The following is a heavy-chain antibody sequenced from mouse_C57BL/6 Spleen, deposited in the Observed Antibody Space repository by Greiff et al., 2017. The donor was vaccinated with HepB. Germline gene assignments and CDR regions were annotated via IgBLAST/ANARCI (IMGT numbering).Heavy chain of an antibody. Sequence: QVQLQQSGAELVKPGASVKMSCKASGYTFTSYWITWVKQRPGQGLEWIGDIYHGSGSTNYNEKFKSKATLTVDTSSSTAYMQLSSLTSEDSAVYYCARRYYGSSLDYWGQGTTLTVSS. J-gene: IGHJ2*01. V-gene: IGHV1-55*01. CDR1: GYTFTSYW. CDR3: ARRYYGSSLDY. D-gene: IGHD1-1*01. CDR2: IYHGSGST.